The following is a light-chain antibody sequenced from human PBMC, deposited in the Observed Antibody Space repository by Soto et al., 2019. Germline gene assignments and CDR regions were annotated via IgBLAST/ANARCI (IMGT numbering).Light chain of an antibody. Sequence: AIQLTQSPSSLSASVGDRVTITCRANQGISSALAWYQHQPGKAPRLLIYAASSLESGVPSRFSGSGSGTDFTLTISSLQPEDFATYYCQQFNSYPFTFGPGTKLDVK. CDR2: AAS. J-gene: IGKJ3*01. V-gene: IGKV1-13*02. CDR3: QQFNSYPFT. CDR1: QGISSA.